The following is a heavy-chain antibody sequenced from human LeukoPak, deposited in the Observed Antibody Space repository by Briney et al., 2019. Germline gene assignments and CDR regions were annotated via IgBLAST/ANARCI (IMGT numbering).Heavy chain of an antibody. Sequence: GGSLRLSCAASGFTVSSNYMSWVRQAPGKGLEWVGRIKSKTDGGTTDYAAPVKGRFTISRDDSKNTLYLQMNSLKTEDTAVYYCTTAIAALPRYWGQGTLVTVSS. D-gene: IGHD6-25*01. V-gene: IGHV3-15*01. CDR2: IKSKTDGGTT. J-gene: IGHJ4*02. CDR1: GFTVSSNY. CDR3: TTAIAALPRY.